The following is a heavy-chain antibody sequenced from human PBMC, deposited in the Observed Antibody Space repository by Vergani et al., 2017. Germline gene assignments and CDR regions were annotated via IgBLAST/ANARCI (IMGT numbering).Heavy chain of an antibody. Sequence: QVQLVQSGAEVKKPGASVKVSCRASGYSFSSYDISWVRQATGQWLEWMGWMNPNSVTTGYAQKFQGRVTMTRNTSINTAYMELSRLSFEDAAVYYCARSTDYPDDYVSSDYFRRTLDVWGKGTTVTVS. D-gene: IGHD4/OR15-4a*01. CDR2: MNPNSVTT. V-gene: IGHV1-8*01. CDR3: ARSTDYPDDYVSSDYFRRTLDV. J-gene: IGHJ6*03. CDR1: GYSFSSYD.